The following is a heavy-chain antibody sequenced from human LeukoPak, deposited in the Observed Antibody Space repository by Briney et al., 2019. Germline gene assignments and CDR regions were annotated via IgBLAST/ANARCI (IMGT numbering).Heavy chain of an antibody. D-gene: IGHD6-19*01. CDR3: ARMYSSGWPLECLDV. J-gene: IGHJ3*01. Sequence: ASVKVSCKASGGTFSSYAISWVRQAPGQGLEWMGWISAYNGNTNYAQNLQGRVTMTTDTSTTTAYMELRSLRFDDTAVYYCARMYSSGWPLECLDVWGQGTMVTVSS. CDR2: ISAYNGNT. CDR1: GGTFSSYA. V-gene: IGHV1-18*01.